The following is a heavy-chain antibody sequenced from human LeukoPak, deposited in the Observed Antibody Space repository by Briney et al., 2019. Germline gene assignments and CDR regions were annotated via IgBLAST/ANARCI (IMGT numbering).Heavy chain of an antibody. V-gene: IGHV4-4*07. CDR3: ATASCDAADGFDS. D-gene: IGHD2-2*01. J-gene: IGHJ4*02. CDR2: INSSGST. Sequence: PSETLSLTCTVSGGSISGYYWSWIRQPAGKGLEWIGGINSSGSTNYNPSLKSRITMSVDTSKNHFSLKLSSVTAADTAVYYCATASCDAADGFDSWGQGTLVTVSS. CDR1: GGSISGYY.